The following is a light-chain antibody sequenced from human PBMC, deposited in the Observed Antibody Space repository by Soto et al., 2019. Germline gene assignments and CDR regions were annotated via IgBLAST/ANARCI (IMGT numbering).Light chain of an antibody. V-gene: IGLV2-14*01. J-gene: IGLJ2*01. CDR1: SSDVGGYNY. CDR3: SSYTSSSTYVV. Sequence: QSALTQPASVSGSPGQSITISCTGTSSDVGGYNYVSWYQQHPGKAPKLMIYEVSNRPSGVSKRFSGSKSGNTASLTISGLQAEDEADYHCSSYTSSSTYVVFGGGTQLTVL. CDR2: EVS.